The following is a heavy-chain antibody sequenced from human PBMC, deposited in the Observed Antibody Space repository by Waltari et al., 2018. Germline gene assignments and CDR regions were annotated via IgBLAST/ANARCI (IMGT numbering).Heavy chain of an antibody. J-gene: IGHJ5*02. Sequence: EVQLVESGGGLVKPGGSLRLSCAASGFPFSSYSMNWVRQAPGKGLEWVSSISSSSSYIYYADSVKGRFTISRDNAKNSLYLQMNSLRAEDTAVYYCASQLWSTNNWFDPWGQGTLVTVSS. CDR2: ISSSSSYI. V-gene: IGHV3-21*01. CDR3: ASQLWSTNNWFDP. CDR1: GFPFSSYS. D-gene: IGHD5-18*01.